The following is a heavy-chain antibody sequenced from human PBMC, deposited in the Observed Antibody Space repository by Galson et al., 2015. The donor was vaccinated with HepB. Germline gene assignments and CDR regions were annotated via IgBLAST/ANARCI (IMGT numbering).Heavy chain of an antibody. D-gene: IGHD5-24*01. J-gene: IGHJ4*02. V-gene: IGHV3-23*01. CDR2: IRGSGGNT. Sequence: SLRLSCAASGFTFSSNAMNWVRQAPGKGLEWVSSIRGSGGNTYYADSVKGRFTISRDNSKNTLYLQMNSLRAEDTAVYYCAKAGADGYNYFFDYWGQGTLVTVSS. CDR3: AKAGADGYNYFFDY. CDR1: GFTFSSNA.